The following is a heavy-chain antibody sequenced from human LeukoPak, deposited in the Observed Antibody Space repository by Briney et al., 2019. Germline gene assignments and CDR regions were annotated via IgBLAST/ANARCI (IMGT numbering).Heavy chain of an antibody. Sequence: GSLRLSCAASGFTFSSYGMHWVRQAPGKGLEWVAFIRYDGSNKYYADSVKGRFTISRDNSKNTLYLQMNSLRAEDTAVYYCAKNSNYDILTGYQPDYYFDYWGQGTLVTVSS. CDR1: GFTFSSYG. CDR2: IRYDGSNK. J-gene: IGHJ4*02. D-gene: IGHD3-9*01. V-gene: IGHV3-30*02. CDR3: AKNSNYDILTGYQPDYYFDY.